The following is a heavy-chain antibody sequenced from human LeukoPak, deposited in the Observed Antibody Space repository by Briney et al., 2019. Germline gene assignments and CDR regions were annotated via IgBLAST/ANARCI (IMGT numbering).Heavy chain of an antibody. V-gene: IGHV1-24*01. J-gene: IGHJ4*02. CDR1: GYTLTELS. CDR2: FDPEDGET. D-gene: IGHD1-26*01. Sequence: RASVKVSCKVSGYTLTELSMHWVRQAPGKGLEWMGGFDPEDGETIYARKFQGRVTMTEDTSTDTAYMELSSLRSEDTAVYYCATSGSYYGYFDYWGQGTLVTVSS. CDR3: ATSGSYYGYFDY.